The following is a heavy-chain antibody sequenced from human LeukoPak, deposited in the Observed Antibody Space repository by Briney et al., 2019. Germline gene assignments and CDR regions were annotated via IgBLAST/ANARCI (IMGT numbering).Heavy chain of an antibody. CDR1: GGSISSYY. Sequence: SETLSLTCTVSGGSISSYYWSWIRQPPGKGLEWIGYIYYSGSTNYNPSLKSRVTISVDTSKNQFSLKLSSVTAADTAVYYCARASYYYDSSGSPSYYYYGMDVWGQGTTVTVSS. CDR2: IYYSGST. D-gene: IGHD3-22*01. J-gene: IGHJ6*02. CDR3: ARASYYYDSSGSPSYYYYGMDV. V-gene: IGHV4-59*08.